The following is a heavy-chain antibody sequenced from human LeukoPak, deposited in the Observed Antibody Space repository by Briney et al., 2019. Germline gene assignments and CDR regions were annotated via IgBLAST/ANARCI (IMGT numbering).Heavy chain of an antibody. CDR2: ISSNGGST. J-gene: IGHJ1*01. V-gene: IGHV3-64*04. CDR3: ARALGGHGEYFQH. CDR1: GFTFSSYA. D-gene: IGHD3-10*01. Sequence: GGSLRLSCSASGFTFSSYAMHWVRQAPGKGLEYVSAISSNGGSTYYADSVKGRFTISRDNSKNTLYLQMNSLRAEDTAVYYCARALGGHGEYFQHWGQGTLVTVSS.